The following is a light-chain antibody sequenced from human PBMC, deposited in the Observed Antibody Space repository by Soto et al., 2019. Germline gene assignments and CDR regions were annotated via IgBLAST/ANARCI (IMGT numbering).Light chain of an antibody. CDR1: QSVTSN. V-gene: IGKV3-15*01. CDR3: QQYGSSPLT. Sequence: EIVMTQSPATLSVSPGERATLSCRASQSVTSNLAWYQQKPGQAPRLLIYGASTRATGIPARFSGSGSGTDFTLTISRLEPEDFAVYYCQQYGSSPLTFGGGTRLEI. CDR2: GAS. J-gene: IGKJ5*01.